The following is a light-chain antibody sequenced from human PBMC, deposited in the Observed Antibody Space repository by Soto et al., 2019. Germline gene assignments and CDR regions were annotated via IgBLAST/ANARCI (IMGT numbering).Light chain of an antibody. Sequence: EIVMTQSPVTLSVSPGERASLSCRASQNINNNLAWYKQRPGQPPSLLIYDTATRATGIPARFSGSASGTDFTLTISSLQSEDLAVYYCQQYNEWPLTFGGGTRVEI. J-gene: IGKJ4*01. CDR2: DTA. CDR3: QQYNEWPLT. V-gene: IGKV3-15*01. CDR1: QNINNN.